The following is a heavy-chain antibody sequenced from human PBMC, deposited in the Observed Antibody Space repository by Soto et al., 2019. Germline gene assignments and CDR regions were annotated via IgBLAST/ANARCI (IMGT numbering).Heavy chain of an antibody. J-gene: IGHJ4*02. CDR1: RFTFSSYA. CDR3: AEGVAGHRY. CDR2: ISGSGGST. D-gene: IGHD6-19*01. Sequence: PGGSLRRSCAASRFTFSSYAMSWVRQAPGKWLEWVSAISGSGGSTYYAYSVKGRFTISRDNSKNTLYLQMNSLGAEDPAIYNCAEGVAGHRYWGQGTLVTDSS. V-gene: IGHV3-23*01.